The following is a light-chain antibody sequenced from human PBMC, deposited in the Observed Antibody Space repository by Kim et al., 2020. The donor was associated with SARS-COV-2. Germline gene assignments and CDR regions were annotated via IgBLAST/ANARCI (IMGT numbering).Light chain of an antibody. Sequence: QSALTQPASVSGSPGQSITISCTRTSSDVGGYNFVSWYQQHPGKVPKLMIYDVGQRPSGISNRFSGSKSGNTASLTISGLQAEDEGDYYCTSYTGNNTRVFGTGTKVTVL. CDR1: SSDVGGYNF. CDR3: TSYTGNNTRV. J-gene: IGLJ1*01. V-gene: IGLV2-14*03. CDR2: DVG.